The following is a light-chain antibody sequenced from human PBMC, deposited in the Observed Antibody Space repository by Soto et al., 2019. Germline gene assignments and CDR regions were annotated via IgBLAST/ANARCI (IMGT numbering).Light chain of an antibody. CDR3: QQYGSSGT. CDR2: GAS. Sequence: EIVLTQSPGTLSLSPGHRATLSCRASQSISSSYLAWYQQRPGQAPRLLIYGASNRATGIPDRFSGSGSGTDFTLTISRLEPEDFAVYYCQQYGSSGTFGQGTKVDIK. J-gene: IGKJ1*01. V-gene: IGKV3-20*01. CDR1: QSISSSY.